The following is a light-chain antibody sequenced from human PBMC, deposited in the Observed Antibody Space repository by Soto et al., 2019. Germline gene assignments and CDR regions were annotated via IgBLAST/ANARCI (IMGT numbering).Light chain of an antibody. J-gene: IGKJ4*01. CDR3: QQYYLWGLS. V-gene: IGKV3D-15*01. CDR1: QNVATY. Sequence: VMTQSPANMSVSPGERVTLSCRASQNVATYVAWYQQKRGQAPRLLIYASSTRATDIPATFSGSGSGTQFSLTISSLQSEDSAVYYCQQYYLWGLSVGGGTKVEI. CDR2: ASS.